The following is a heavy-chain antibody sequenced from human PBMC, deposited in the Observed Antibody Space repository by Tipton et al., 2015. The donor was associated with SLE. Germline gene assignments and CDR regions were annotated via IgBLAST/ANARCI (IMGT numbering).Heavy chain of an antibody. CDR3: SRDREPSNDFWTGYYYYYCMDV. V-gene: IGHV1-18*01. CDR2: ISAYNGNT. J-gene: IGHJ6*02. Sequence: QVQLVQSGAEVKKPGASVKISCKASGYTFTSYGISWVRQATGQGLEWMGWISAYNGNTNYAQKLQGRVTMTTDTSTSTAYMELRSLRSDDTAVYFCSRDREPSNDFWTGYYYYYCMDVWGQGTTVTVSS. CDR1: GYTFTSYG. D-gene: IGHD3-3*01.